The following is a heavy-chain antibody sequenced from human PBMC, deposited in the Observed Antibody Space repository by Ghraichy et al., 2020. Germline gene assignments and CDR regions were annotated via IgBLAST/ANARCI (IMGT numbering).Heavy chain of an antibody. V-gene: IGHV3-9*01. CDR1: GFTFDDYG. CDR3: AKKGGQFGGGGGAFDI. D-gene: IGHD3-10*01. J-gene: IGHJ3*02. CDR2: ISWNSGST. Sequence: GGSLRLSCAASGFTFDDYGMYWVRQAPGKGLEWVSGISWNSGSTDYADSVKGRFTISRDNAKNSLYLQMNSLRPEDTALYYCAKKGGQFGGGGGAFDIWGQGTMVTVSS.